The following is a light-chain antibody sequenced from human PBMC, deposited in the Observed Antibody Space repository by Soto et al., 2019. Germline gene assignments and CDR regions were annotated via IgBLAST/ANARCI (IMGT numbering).Light chain of an antibody. J-gene: IGKJ1*01. V-gene: IGKV3-20*01. CDR2: GAS. CDR1: QSVSSSY. CDR3: QHYGTSSWT. Sequence: EIVLTQSPGTLSLSPGERATLSCRASQSVSSSYLAWYQQKPGQAPRLLMYGASSRATGTPDRFSGSGSGTDFTLTISRLEPEDFAVYYCQHYGTSSWTFGQGTKVEIK.